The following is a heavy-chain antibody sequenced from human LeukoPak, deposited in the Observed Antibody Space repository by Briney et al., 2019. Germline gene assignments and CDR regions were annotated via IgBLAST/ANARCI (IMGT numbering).Heavy chain of an antibody. V-gene: IGHV3-9*01. CDR1: GFTFDDYA. D-gene: IGHD3-10*01. Sequence: GGSLRLSCAASGFTFDDYAMHWVRQAPGKGLEWVSGNSWNSGSTYYTDSVKGRFTISRDNSKNTLYPQMNSLRAEDTAVYYCAGPSHGSGSYFPGYWGQGTLVTVSS. CDR3: AGPSHGSGSYFPGY. CDR2: NSWNSGST. J-gene: IGHJ4*02.